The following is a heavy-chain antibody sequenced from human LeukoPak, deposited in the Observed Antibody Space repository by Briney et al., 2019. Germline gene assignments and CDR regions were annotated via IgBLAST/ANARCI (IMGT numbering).Heavy chain of an antibody. Sequence: SETLSLTCTVSGGPISSGSYYWSWIRQPAGKGLEWIGRIYTSGSTNYNPSLKSRVTISVDTSKNQFSLKLSSVTAADTAVYYCARTITSTVTTGYFDPWGQGTLVTVSS. D-gene: IGHD4-17*01. CDR3: ARTITSTVTTGYFDP. J-gene: IGHJ5*02. CDR2: IYTSGST. V-gene: IGHV4-61*02. CDR1: GGPISSGSYY.